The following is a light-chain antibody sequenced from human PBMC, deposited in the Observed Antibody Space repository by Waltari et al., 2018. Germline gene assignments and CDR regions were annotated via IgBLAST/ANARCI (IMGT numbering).Light chain of an antibody. J-gene: IGLJ1*01. Sequence: QSALTQPASVSGSPGQSIAISCTGTDTDIGRHNFVSWYRQRPGEVPKLIIYDVNSRLSGIFSRFSGSKFGNTASLTISGLQTEDEAVYYCSSYTTGRTYVFGTGTKVTVL. CDR3: SSYTTGRTYV. CDR1: DTDIGRHNF. V-gene: IGLV2-14*03. CDR2: DVN.